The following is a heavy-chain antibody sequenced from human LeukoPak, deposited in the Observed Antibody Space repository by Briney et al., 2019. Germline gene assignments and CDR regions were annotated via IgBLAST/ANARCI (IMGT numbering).Heavy chain of an antibody. CDR3: ARSDDIVVVPAATRYNWFDP. D-gene: IGHD2-2*01. CDR1: GCTFSCYT. V-gene: IGHV1-69*02. J-gene: IGHJ5*02. CDR2: IIPILGIA. Sequence: SVKVSCKASGCTFSCYTISWVRQAPGQGLEWMGRIIPILGIANYAQKFQGRVTITADKSTSTAYMELSSLRSEDTAVYYCARSDDIVVVPAATRYNWFDPWGQGTLVTVSS.